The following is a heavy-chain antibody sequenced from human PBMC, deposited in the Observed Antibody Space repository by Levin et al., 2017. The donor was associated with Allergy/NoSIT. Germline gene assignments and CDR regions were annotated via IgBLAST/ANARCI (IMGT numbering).Heavy chain of an antibody. CDR2: ISDTGGRT. Sequence: QAGGSLRLSCAASELRFSRYAMAWVRQAPGQGLEWVSVISDTGGRTYYADSVRGRFTISRDNSKNTLYLQMNNLRAEDTAVYYCGRSYLLGSYGVDIWGQGTTVTVSS. J-gene: IGHJ6*02. CDR1: ELRFSRYA. CDR3: GRSYLLGSYGVDI. D-gene: IGHD1-26*01. V-gene: IGHV3-23*01.